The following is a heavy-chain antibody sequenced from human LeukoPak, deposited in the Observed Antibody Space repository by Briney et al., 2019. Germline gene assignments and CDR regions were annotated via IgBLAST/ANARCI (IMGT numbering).Heavy chain of an antibody. CDR1: GYTFTSYG. CDR2: ISAYNGNT. CDR3: ATGVVGATEIDY. J-gene: IGHJ4*02. Sequence: ASVKVSCKASGYTFTSYGISWLGQAPGQGLEGLGWISAYNGNTNYAQKLQGRVAMTTDTSTSTAYMELSSLRSEDTAVYYCATGVVGATEIDYWGQGTLVTVSS. V-gene: IGHV1-18*01. D-gene: IGHD1-26*01.